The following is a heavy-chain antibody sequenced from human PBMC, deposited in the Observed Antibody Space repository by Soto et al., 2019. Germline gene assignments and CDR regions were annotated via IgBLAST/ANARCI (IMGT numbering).Heavy chain of an antibody. D-gene: IGHD3-22*01. Sequence: GASVKVSCKASGYTFTSYDINWVRQATGQGLEWMGWMNPNSGNTGYAQKFQGRVTMTRNTSISTAYMELSSLRSEDTAVYYCARARNYYDSSGYNYYYYYGMDVWGQGTTVTVSS. CDR1: GYTFTSYD. CDR3: ARARNYYDSSGYNYYYYYGMDV. V-gene: IGHV1-8*01. J-gene: IGHJ6*02. CDR2: MNPNSGNT.